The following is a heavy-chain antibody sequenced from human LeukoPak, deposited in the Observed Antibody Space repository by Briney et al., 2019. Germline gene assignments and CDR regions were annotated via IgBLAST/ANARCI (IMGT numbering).Heavy chain of an antibody. CDR1: GGSISSGGYS. J-gene: IGHJ5*02. Sequence: SETLSLTCAVSGGSISSGGYSWSWIPQPPGKGLEWIGYIYHSGSTYYNPSLKSRVTISVDRSKNQFSLKLSSVTAADTAVYYCAGAEYYYDSSGYRAWFDPWGQGTLVTVSS. CDR2: IYHSGST. CDR3: AGAEYYYDSSGYRAWFDP. D-gene: IGHD3-22*01. V-gene: IGHV4-30-2*01.